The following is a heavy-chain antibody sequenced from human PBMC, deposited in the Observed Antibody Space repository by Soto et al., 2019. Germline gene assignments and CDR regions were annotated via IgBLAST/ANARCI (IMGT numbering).Heavy chain of an antibody. J-gene: IGHJ5*01. D-gene: IGHD3-22*01. CDR3: ARDFYDSVGYTWFDS. V-gene: IGHV4-59*01. CDR2: IHNSGTS. CDR1: GDTSTSYY. Sequence: PSQSRSLTCTLSGDTSTSYYWGWIRQAPEKGLEWIGHIHNSGTSTHNPSLNGRVTISIDMPKKQVSLKLTSLTSADTAVYYCARDFYDSVGYTWFDSWSQGTLVTVSS.